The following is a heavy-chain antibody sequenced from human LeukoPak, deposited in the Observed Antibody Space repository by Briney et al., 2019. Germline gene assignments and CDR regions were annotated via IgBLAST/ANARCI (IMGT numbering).Heavy chain of an antibody. CDR2: ITPSGDST. J-gene: IGHJ3*01. V-gene: IGHV1-46*01. D-gene: IGHD1-26*01. CDR1: GFTFTNYH. Sequence: ASVKVSCKASGFTFTNYHLHWVRQAPGQGLEWMGIITPSGDSTTYAQKFQGRFTMSRDASTSTLYMELSSLRSEDTALYYCARPTLGSFSLALDLWGQGTMVTVSS. CDR3: ARPTLGSFSLALDL.